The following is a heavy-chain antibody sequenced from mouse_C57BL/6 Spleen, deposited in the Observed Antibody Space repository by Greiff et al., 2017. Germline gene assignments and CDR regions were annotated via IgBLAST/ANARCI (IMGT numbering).Heavy chain of an antibody. J-gene: IGHJ3*01. CDR1: GFTFSDYG. CDR2: ISSGGSYT. V-gene: IGHV5-17*03. CDR3: ARDDYDEAWFAY. Sequence: DVKLVESGGGLVKPGGSLKLSCAASGFTFSDYGMHWVRQAPEKGLEWVAYISSGGSYTYYPDSVKGRFTISRDNAKNTLYLQMSSLKSEDTAMYYCARDDYDEAWFAYWGQGTLVTVSA. D-gene: IGHD2-4*01.